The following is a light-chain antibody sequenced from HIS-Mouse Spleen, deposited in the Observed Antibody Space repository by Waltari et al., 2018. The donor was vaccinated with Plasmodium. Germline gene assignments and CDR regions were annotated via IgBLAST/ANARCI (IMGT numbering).Light chain of an antibody. Sequence: SYELTQPPSVSVSPGQTASITCSGAQLGDKYACWYQQKPGQSPVLVIYQDSKRPSGVPERFSGSNSGNTATLTISGTQAMDEADYYCQSADSSGTYVFGTGTKVTVL. CDR3: QSADSSGTYV. CDR1: QLGDKY. J-gene: IGLJ1*01. CDR2: QDS. V-gene: IGLV3-1*01.